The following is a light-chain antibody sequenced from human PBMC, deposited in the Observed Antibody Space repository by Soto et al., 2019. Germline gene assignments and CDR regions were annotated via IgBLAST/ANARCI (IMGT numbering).Light chain of an antibody. CDR1: SSDXGGYNY. J-gene: IGLJ1*01. CDR2: EVS. V-gene: IGLV2-14*01. CDR3: SSYTSSSTPYV. Sequence: QXASVXGXPGQSXXISCTGTSSDXGGYNYVSWYQQHPGKAPKLMIYEVSNRPSGVSNRFSGSKSGNTASLTISGLQAEDEADYYCSSYTSSSTPYVFGTGTKVTVL.